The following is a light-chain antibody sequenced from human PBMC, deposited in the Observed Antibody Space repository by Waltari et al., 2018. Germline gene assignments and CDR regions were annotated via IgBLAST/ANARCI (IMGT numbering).Light chain of an antibody. Sequence: QSALTQPASVSGSPGQSITISCTGTSSDVGNYNLVSWSQPHPGKAPKVLIYEGSNRPSGVSNRFSGSKSGNTASLTISGLQAEDEADYYCCSYAGSTASVLFGGGTKLTVL. CDR2: EGS. CDR1: SSDVGNYNL. V-gene: IGLV2-23*01. J-gene: IGLJ2*01. CDR3: CSYAGSTASVL.